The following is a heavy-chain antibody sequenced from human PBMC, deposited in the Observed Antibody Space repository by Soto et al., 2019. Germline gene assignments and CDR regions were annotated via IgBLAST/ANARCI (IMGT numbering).Heavy chain of an antibody. J-gene: IGHJ5*02. V-gene: IGHV3-11*01. Sequence: QVQLVESGGGLVKPGGSLRLSCAASGFTFSDYYMSWIRQAPGRGLEWISYISGSGNSINYADSVKGRFTISRDNAKNALYLQMSNVRAEDTAVHYCARDHGNWFDPWGQGTLVTVSS. CDR2: ISGSGNSI. CDR1: GFTFSDYY. CDR3: ARDHGNWFDP.